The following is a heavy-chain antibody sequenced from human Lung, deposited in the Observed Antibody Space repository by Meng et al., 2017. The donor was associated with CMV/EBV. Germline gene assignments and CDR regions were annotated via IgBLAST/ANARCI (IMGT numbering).Heavy chain of an antibody. D-gene: IGHD6-13*01. J-gene: IGHJ5*02. CDR1: GFTVSSNY. CDR3: ARAMTLALAGVPSEFDP. V-gene: IGHV3-66*02. Sequence: GGSLRLXCAASGFTVSSNYMSWVRQAPGKGLEWVSVIYSGGSTYYADSVKGRFTISRDNSKNTLYLQMNSLRAEDTAVYYCARAMTLALAGVPSEFDPWGQGTLVTSPQ. CDR2: IYSGGST.